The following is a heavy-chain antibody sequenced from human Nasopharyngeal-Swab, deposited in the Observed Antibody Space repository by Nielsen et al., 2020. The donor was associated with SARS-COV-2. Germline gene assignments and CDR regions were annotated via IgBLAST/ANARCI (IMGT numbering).Heavy chain of an antibody. Sequence: SETLSLTCSVSGVTMAGAYWTWIRQPPGGRMDWVGYIDYSGTTYNPSLESRVTISVDTSKSHVFLSLTSVAASDTATYFCARAMGARRVSWYFDLWGRGTFVTVSS. CDR3: ARAMGARRVSWYFDL. CDR2: IDYSGT. CDR1: GVTMAGAY. D-gene: IGHD6-6*01. J-gene: IGHJ2*01. V-gene: IGHV4-59*01.